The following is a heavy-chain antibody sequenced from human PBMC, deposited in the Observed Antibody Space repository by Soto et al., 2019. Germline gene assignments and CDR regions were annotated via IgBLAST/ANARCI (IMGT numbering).Heavy chain of an antibody. V-gene: IGHV3-53*01. J-gene: IGHJ5*02. Sequence: EVQLVESGGGLIQPGGSLRLSCAASGFTFSRNHMSWVRQAPGKGLEWVSMIYSGGSTYYADSVQGRFTISRDDSNNTLFLQMDSLRAEDTAVYYCASLNTLTTNHWGQGTLGTVSS. CDR3: ASLNTLTTNH. CDR1: GFTFSRNH. D-gene: IGHD4-17*01. CDR2: IYSGGST.